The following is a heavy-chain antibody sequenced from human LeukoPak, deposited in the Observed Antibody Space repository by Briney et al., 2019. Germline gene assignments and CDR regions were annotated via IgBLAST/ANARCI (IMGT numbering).Heavy chain of an antibody. Sequence: LAGGSLRLSCATSGFTFSSYGMQWVRQAPGKGLEWVAFIRYDGRNKYYADSVKGRFTISRDNSKNTLYLQMDSLRAEDTAVYYCARDIIVVVPAADENTFDYWGQGTLVTVSS. CDR2: IRYDGRNK. J-gene: IGHJ4*02. CDR1: GFTFSSYG. D-gene: IGHD2-2*01. V-gene: IGHV3-30*02. CDR3: ARDIIVVVPAADENTFDY.